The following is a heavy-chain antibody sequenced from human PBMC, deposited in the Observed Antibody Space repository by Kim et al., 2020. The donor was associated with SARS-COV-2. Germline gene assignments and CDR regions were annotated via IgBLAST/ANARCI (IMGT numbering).Heavy chain of an antibody. CDR2: TYYSGIT. V-gene: IGHV4-30-4*08. J-gene: IGHJ5*02. CDR3: ARNPENYYIWYDP. Sequence: SETLSLTCNVSGGSMNRDGTCWSWIRQSPGKGLEWIGYTYYSGITLYNPSLKSRLTISVDTSNNQFSLTLSSVTAADTAVYYCARNPENYYIWYDPWGQGTLVTVSS. CDR1: GGSMNRDGTC. D-gene: IGHD3-9*01.